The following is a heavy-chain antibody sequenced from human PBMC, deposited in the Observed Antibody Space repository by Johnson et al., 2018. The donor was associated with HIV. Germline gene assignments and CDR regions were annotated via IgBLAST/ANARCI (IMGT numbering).Heavy chain of an antibody. CDR3: ARDLVDAVIVVFGAFDI. CDR1: GFTFSDYY. J-gene: IGHJ3*02. V-gene: IGHV3-11*01. D-gene: IGHD3-22*01. CDR2: ISESGTTI. Sequence: QVQLVESGGGLVKPGGSLRLSCAASGFTFSDYYMSWIRQAPGKGLEWVSYISESGTTIYYADSVKGRFTISRDNAKNSLYLQMNSLRAEDTALYYCARDLVDAVIVVFGAFDIWGQGTMVTVSS.